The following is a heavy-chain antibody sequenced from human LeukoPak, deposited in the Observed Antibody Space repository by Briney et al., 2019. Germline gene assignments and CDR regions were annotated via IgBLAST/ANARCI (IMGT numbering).Heavy chain of an antibody. J-gene: IGHJ4*02. CDR1: GFTFSSYW. CDR2: TNTDGTIT. D-gene: IGHD3-22*01. Sequence: GGSLRLSCAASGFTFSSYWMHWVRQGPGTGLVWVSRTNTDGTITNYADSVEGRFTISRDNSKNTLYLQMNSLRAEDTAVYYCAKFSAGYYDSSGPFDYWGQGTLVTVSS. V-gene: IGHV3-74*01. CDR3: AKFSAGYYDSSGPFDY.